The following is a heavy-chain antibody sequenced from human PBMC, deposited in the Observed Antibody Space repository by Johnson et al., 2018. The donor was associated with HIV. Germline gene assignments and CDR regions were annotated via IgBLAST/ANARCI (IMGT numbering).Heavy chain of an antibody. CDR3: AKETRSIAAADGAFDI. CDR1: GFTFSSYA. J-gene: IGHJ3*02. CDR2: ISGSGGGT. V-gene: IGHV3-23*04. Sequence: VQLVESGGGVVQSGRSLRLSCAASGFTFSSYAMSWVRQAPGKGLEWVSAISGSGGGTYYADSVKGRFTISRDNSKNTMYLQMNSLRAEDTAVYYCAKETRSIAAADGAFDIWGQGTMVTVSS. D-gene: IGHD6-13*01.